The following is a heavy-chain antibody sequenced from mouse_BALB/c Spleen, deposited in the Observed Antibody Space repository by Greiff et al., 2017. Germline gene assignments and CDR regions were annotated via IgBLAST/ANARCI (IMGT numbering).Heavy chain of an antibody. D-gene: IGHD1-1*01. V-gene: IGHV8-11*01. CDR1: GFSLSTYGIG. CDR2: IWWNDNK. CDR3: ARIITTVVATRGYYAMDY. Sequence: ESGPGILQPSQTLSLTCSFSGFSLSTYGIGVGWIRQPSGKGLEWLAHIWWNDNKYYNTALKSRLTISKDTSNNQVFLKIASVDTADTATYYCARIITTVVATRGYYAMDYWGQGTSVTVSS. J-gene: IGHJ4*01.